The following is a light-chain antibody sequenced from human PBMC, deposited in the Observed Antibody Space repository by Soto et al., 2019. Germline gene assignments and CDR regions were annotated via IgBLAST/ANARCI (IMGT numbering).Light chain of an antibody. CDR2: DAS. V-gene: IGKV3-11*01. CDR3: QQRSNWPLT. J-gene: IGKJ4*01. Sequence: PGERATLPCRASQSISSQLAWYQQKPGQAPRLLIHDASSRATGIPARFSGSGSSTDFTLTISSLEPEDFAVYFCQQRSNWPLTFGGGTKVDI. CDR1: QSISSQ.